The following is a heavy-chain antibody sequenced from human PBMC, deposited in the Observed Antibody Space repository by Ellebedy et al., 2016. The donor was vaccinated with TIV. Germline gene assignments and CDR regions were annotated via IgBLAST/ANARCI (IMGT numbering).Heavy chain of an antibody. D-gene: IGHD3-22*01. CDR1: GFTFSSYS. CDR3: ARDRDYYYDSSGYESDY. CDR2: ISSSSSTI. J-gene: IGHJ4*02. V-gene: IGHV3-48*02. Sequence: GESLKISCAASGFTFSSYSMNWVRQAPGKGLEWVSYISSSSSTIYYADSVKGRFTISRDNAKNSLYLQMNSLRDEDTAVYYCARDRDYYYDSSGYESDYWGQGTLVTVSS.